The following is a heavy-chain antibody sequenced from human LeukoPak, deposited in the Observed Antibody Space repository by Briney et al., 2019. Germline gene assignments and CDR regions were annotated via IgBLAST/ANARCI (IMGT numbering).Heavy chain of an antibody. CDR3: ARIAVAGSSYLYYFDY. Sequence: ASVKVSCKASGYTFTSYDINWVRQATGQGLEWMGWMNPNSGNTGYAQKSQGRVTMTRNTSISTAYMELSSLRSEDTAVYYCARIAVAGSSYLYYFDYWGQGTLVTVSS. V-gene: IGHV1-8*01. CDR1: GYTFTSYD. D-gene: IGHD6-19*01. J-gene: IGHJ4*02. CDR2: MNPNSGNT.